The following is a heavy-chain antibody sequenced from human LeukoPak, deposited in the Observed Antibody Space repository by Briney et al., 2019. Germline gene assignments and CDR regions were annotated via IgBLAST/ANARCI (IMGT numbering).Heavy chain of an antibody. CDR3: ARDLGYSSGPNY. J-gene: IGHJ4*02. V-gene: IGHV3-23*01. CDR2: ISGSGGNT. CDR1: GFTFSSYA. D-gene: IGHD6-19*01. Sequence: GALRLSCAASGFTFSSYAMSWVRQAPGKGLEWVSAISGSGGNTYSADSVKGRFTISRDNSRNTLYLQMNSLRAEDTAVYYCARDLGYSSGPNYWGQGTRVTVSS.